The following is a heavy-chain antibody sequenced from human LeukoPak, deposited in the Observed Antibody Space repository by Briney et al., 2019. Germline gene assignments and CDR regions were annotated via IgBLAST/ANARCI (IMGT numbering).Heavy chain of an antibody. CDR1: GYTFTSYD. Sequence: ASVKVPCKASGYTFTSYDINWVRQATGQGLEWMGWMNPNSGNTGYAQKFQGRVTMIRNTSISTAYMELSSLRSEDTAVYYCARGYYDSSGYYYKLFYYYGMDVWGQGTTVTVSS. D-gene: IGHD3-22*01. CDR3: ARGYYDSSGYYYKLFYYYGMDV. V-gene: IGHV1-8*01. J-gene: IGHJ6*02. CDR2: MNPNSGNT.